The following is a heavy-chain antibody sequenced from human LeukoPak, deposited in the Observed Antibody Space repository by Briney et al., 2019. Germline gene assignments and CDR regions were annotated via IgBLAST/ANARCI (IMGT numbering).Heavy chain of an antibody. D-gene: IGHD1-7*01. V-gene: IGHV1-2*02. CDR1: GYTLTGYY. CDR2: INPSSGDT. CDR3: ARGELAPLHYYYYYMDV. Sequence: ASVKVSCKASGYTLTGYYMHWVRLAPGQGLEWMGWINPSSGDTNYAQKFQGRVTMTRDTSISTAYMELSRLRSDDTAVYYCARGELAPLHYYYYYMDVWGKGTTVTVSS. J-gene: IGHJ6*03.